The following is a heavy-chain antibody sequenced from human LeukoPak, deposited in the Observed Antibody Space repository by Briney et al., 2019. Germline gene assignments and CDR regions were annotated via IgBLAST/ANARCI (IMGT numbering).Heavy chain of an antibody. D-gene: IGHD3-3*01. V-gene: IGHV3-15*04. CDR3: TTVGLYDFWSGYYIPPHYMDV. Sequence: GGSLRLSCAASGFTFSNAWMSWDRQAPGKGLEWVGRIESKTDGGTTDYAAPVKGRFTISRDDSKNTLYLQMNSLKTEDTAVYYCTTVGLYDFWSGYYIPPHYMDVWGKGTTVTVSS. CDR1: GFTFSNAW. CDR2: IESKTDGGTT. J-gene: IGHJ6*03.